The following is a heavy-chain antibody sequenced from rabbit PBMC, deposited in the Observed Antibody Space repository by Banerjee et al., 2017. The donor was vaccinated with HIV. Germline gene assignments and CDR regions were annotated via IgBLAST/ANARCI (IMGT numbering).Heavy chain of an antibody. V-gene: IGHV1S40*01. CDR2: INTSSGNA. D-gene: IGHD7-1*01. CDR3: TRDFTGVVGWNFGL. CDR1: GFSFSNRCV. J-gene: IGHJ4*01. Sequence: QSLEESGGDLVKPGASLTLTCKASGFSFSNRCVMCWVRQTPGKGLEWIACINTSSGNAVYANWAKGRFTISKTSSTTVTLQMTSLTAADTATYFCTRDFTGVVGWNFGLWGPGTLVTVS.